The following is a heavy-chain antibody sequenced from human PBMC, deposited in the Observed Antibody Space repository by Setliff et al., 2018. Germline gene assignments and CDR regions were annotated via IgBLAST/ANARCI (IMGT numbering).Heavy chain of an antibody. CDR3: ARDRSTVIRGVTSFFYYYIDV. CDR1: GGSIGPHY. J-gene: IGHJ6*03. Sequence: SETLSLTCTVSGGSIGPHYWSWIRQAPGKGLEWIGHIFYSDTAKYNPSLESRAAISVDSSKNQFSLKLRSVTAADTAVYYCARDRSTVIRGVTSFFYYYIDVWGGGTTVTVSS. D-gene: IGHD3-10*01. CDR2: IFYSDTA. V-gene: IGHV4-59*11.